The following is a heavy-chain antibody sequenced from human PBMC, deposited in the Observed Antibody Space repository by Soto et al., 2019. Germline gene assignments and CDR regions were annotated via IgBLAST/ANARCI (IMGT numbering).Heavy chain of an antibody. Sequence: QMQLVESGGGVVQPGRSLRLSCAASGFTFSSYGMHWVRQAPGKGLEWVAVIWYDGSNKYYADSVKGRFTISRDNSKNTLYLQMNSLRAEDTAVYYCARELGNYYGSGSYYNLYYYYYGMDVWGQGTTVTVSS. D-gene: IGHD3-10*01. CDR2: IWYDGSNK. CDR1: GFTFSSYG. CDR3: ARELGNYYGSGSYYNLYYYYYGMDV. J-gene: IGHJ6*02. V-gene: IGHV3-33*01.